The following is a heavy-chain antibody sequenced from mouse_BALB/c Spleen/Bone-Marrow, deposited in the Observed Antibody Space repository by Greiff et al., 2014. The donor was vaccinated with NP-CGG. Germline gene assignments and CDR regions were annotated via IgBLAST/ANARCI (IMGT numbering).Heavy chain of an antibody. CDR3: ARSTVVPYWYFDV. V-gene: IGHV3-1*02. Sequence: VQLKESGPDLVKPSQSLSLTCTVTGYSITSCYSWHWIRQFPGKKLEWMGYIHYSGSSNYNPSLKSRISITRDTSKNQFFLQLNSVTTEDTATYYCARSTVVPYWYFDVWGAGTTVTVSS. CDR1: GYSITSCYS. J-gene: IGHJ1*01. D-gene: IGHD1-1*01. CDR2: IHYSGSS.